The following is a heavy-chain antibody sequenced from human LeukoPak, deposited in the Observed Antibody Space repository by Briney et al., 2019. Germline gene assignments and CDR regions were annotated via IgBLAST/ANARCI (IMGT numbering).Heavy chain of an antibody. D-gene: IGHD3-3*01. CDR2: IKQDGSEK. V-gene: IGHV3-7*01. Sequence: GGSLRLSCAASGFTFSSYWMSWVRQAPGEGLEWVANIKQDGSEKYYVDSVKGRFTISRDNAKNSLYLQMNSLRAEDTAVYYCARGTDFWSGYHPYYFDYWGQGTLVTVSS. CDR1: GFTFSSYW. CDR3: ARGTDFWSGYHPYYFDY. J-gene: IGHJ4*02.